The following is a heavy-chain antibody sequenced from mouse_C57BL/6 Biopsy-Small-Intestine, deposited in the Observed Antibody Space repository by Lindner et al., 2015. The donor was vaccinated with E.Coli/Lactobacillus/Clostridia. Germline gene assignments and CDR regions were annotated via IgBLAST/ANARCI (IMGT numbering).Heavy chain of an antibody. J-gene: IGHJ2*01. V-gene: IGHV5-17*01. Sequence: VQLQESGGGFVKPGGSLKLSCAASEFTFSDYGMHWVRQAPEKGLEWVAYISSGSSTIYYADTVKGRFTISRDNAKNTLFLQMTSLRSEDTARHYCASRSSRFDYWGQGTTLTVSS. D-gene: IGHD1-1*01. CDR3: ASRSSRFDY. CDR1: EFTFSDYG. CDR2: ISSGSSTI.